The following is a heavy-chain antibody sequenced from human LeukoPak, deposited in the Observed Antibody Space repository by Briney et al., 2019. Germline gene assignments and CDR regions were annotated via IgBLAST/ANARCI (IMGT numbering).Heavy chain of an antibody. CDR3: ARDYGEDAFDI. V-gene: IGHV3-66*01. Sequence: GGSLRLSCAASGFTVSSNYMSWVRQAPGKGLEWVSDIYSGGSTYYADSVKGRFTISRDNSKNTLYLQMNSLRAEDTAVYYCARDYGEDAFDIWGQGTMVTVSS. J-gene: IGHJ3*02. CDR2: IYSGGST. D-gene: IGHD4-17*01. CDR1: GFTVSSNY.